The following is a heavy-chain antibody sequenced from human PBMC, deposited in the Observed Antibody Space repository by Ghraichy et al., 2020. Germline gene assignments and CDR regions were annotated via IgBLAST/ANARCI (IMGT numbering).Heavy chain of an antibody. Sequence: LSLTCAASRFTFSSYWMTWVRQAPGKGLEWVANIKQDGSEKYYVDSVKGRFTISRDNAKNSLYLQMSSLRAEDTAVYFCARESSVAAASFDYWGQGTPVTVSS. D-gene: IGHD6-13*01. CDR2: IKQDGSEK. V-gene: IGHV3-7*03. CDR3: ARESSVAAASFDY. J-gene: IGHJ4*02. CDR1: RFTFSSYW.